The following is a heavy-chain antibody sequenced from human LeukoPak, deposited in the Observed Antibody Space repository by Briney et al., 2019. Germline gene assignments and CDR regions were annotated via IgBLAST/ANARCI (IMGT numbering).Heavy chain of an antibody. V-gene: IGHV3-53*01. CDR2: IYSGGST. J-gene: IGHJ6*03. CDR1: GFTVSSNY. Sequence: GGSLRLSCAASGFTVSSNYMSWVRQAPGKGLEWVSVIYSGGSTYYADSVKGRFTISRDNSKNTLYLQMNSLRAEDTAVYYCARVDCSSTSCFSYYYYYYMDVWGKGTTVTVSS. D-gene: IGHD2-2*01. CDR3: ARVDCSSTSCFSYYYYYYMDV.